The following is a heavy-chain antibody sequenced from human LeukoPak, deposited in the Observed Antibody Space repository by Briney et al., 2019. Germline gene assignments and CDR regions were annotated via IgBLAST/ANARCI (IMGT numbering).Heavy chain of an antibody. V-gene: IGHV4-59*01. CDR3: ARGENFWYFDL. J-gene: IGHJ2*01. CDR1: GGSIRSYY. D-gene: IGHD1-7*01. CDR2: IYSSGST. Sequence: PSETLSLTCTVSGGSIRSYYWSWIRQPPGKGLEWIAYIYSSGSTNYSPSLKSRVTISVDTSKNQFSLKLRSVTTADTAVYYCARGENFWYFDLWGRGTLATVSS.